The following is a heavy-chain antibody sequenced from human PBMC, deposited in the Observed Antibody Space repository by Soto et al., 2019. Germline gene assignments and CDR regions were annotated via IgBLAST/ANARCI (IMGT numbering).Heavy chain of an antibody. CDR2: ISYDGSNK. Sequence: QVQLVESGGGVVQPGRSLRLSCAASGFTFSSYAMHWVRQAPGKGLEWVAVISYDGSNKYYADSVKGRFTISRDNSKNTLYVQMNSLCAEDTAVYYCARDRGSKSYYYYGMDVW. CDR1: GFTFSSYA. CDR3: ARDRGSKSYYYYGMDV. V-gene: IGHV3-30-3*01. D-gene: IGHD2-2*01. J-gene: IGHJ6*01.